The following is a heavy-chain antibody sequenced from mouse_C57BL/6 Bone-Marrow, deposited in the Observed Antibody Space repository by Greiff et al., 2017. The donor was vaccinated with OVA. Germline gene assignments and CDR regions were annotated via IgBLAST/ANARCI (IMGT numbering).Heavy chain of an antibody. D-gene: IGHD1-1*02. V-gene: IGHV1-50*01. CDR2: IDPSDSYT. J-gene: IGHJ2*01. CDR3: AREWWVYFDY. CDR1: GYTFTSYW. Sequence: VQLVESGAELVKPGASVKLSCKASGYTFTSYWMQWVKQRPGQGLEWIGEIDPSDSYTNYNQKFKGKATLTVDTSSSTAYMQLSSLTSEDSAVYYCAREWWVYFDYWGQGTTLTVSS.